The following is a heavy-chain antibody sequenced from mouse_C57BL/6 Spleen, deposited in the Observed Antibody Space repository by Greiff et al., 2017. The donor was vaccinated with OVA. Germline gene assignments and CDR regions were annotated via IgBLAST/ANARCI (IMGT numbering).Heavy chain of an antibody. CDR2: IDPETGGT. Sequence: SGAELVRPGASVTLSCKASGYTFTDYEMHWVKQTPVHGLEWIGAIDPETGGTAYNQKFKGKAILTADKSSSTAYMELRSLTSEDSAVYYCTRYHYEDAMDYWGQGTSVTVSS. J-gene: IGHJ4*01. CDR1: GYTFTDYE. V-gene: IGHV1-15*01. CDR3: TRYHYEDAMDY. D-gene: IGHD1-1*01.